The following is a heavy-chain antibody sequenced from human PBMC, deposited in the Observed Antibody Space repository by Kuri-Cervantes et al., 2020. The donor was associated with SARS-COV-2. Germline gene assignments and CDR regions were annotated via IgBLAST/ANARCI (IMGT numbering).Heavy chain of an antibody. CDR2: IYYSRST. Sequence: SESLSPTCTVSGGSISSYYWSWIRQPPGKGLEWIGYIYYSRSTNYNPSLKSRVTISVDTSKNQFSLKLSSVTAADTAVYYCARGSRNYPFYYWGQGTLVTVSS. D-gene: IGHD1-7*01. CDR1: GGSISSYY. CDR3: ARGSRNYPFYY. J-gene: IGHJ4*02. V-gene: IGHV4-59*01.